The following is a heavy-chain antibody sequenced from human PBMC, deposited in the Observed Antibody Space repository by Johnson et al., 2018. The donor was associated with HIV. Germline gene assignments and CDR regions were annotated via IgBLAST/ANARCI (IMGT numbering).Heavy chain of an antibody. CDR1: GFSFSFYW. CDR3: ARVSSSSSFDAFDI. V-gene: IGHV3-7*01. CDR2: IKQAGSER. J-gene: IGHJ3*02. D-gene: IGHD6-6*01. Sequence: VQLVESGGGLVQPGGSLRLSCAASGFSFSFYWMSWVRLAPGKGLEWVANIKQAGSERYYVDSVKGRFTISRANAKNSLYLQMNSLRAEDTAVYYCARVSSSSSFDAFDIWGQGTMVTVSS.